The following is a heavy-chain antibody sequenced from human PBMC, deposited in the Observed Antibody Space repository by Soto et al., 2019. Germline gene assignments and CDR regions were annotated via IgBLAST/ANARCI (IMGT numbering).Heavy chain of an antibody. D-gene: IGHD5-12*01. Sequence: ASVKVSCKASGYTFTSYAMHWVRQAPGQRLEWMGWINAGSGNTKYSQKFQGRVTITRDTSASTAYMELSSLRSEDTAVYYCATLGRIVATISRDAFDIWGQGTMVTVSS. V-gene: IGHV1-3*01. CDR3: ATLGRIVATISRDAFDI. CDR1: GYTFTSYA. J-gene: IGHJ3*02. CDR2: INAGSGNT.